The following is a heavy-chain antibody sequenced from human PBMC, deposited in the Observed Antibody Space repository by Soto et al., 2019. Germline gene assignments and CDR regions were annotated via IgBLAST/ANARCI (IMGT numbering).Heavy chain of an antibody. V-gene: IGHV3-23*01. CDR3: AVQFFDRGP. J-gene: IGHJ5*02. CDR1: GFTFSSYA. Sequence: PGGSLRLSCAASGFTFSSYAMSWVRQAPGKGLEWVSTISGSADSTYYAESVKGRFAISRDNSKNTLYLQMSILIAEDTAVYYCAVQFFDRGPWGKETLVTLAS. CDR2: ISGSADST. D-gene: IGHD3-9*01.